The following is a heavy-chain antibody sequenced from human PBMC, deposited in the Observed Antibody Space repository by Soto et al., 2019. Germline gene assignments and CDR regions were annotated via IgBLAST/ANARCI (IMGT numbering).Heavy chain of an antibody. CDR1: SGSISSSNW. D-gene: IGHD3-10*01. Sequence: SETLSLTCAVSSGSISSSNWWSWVRQPPGKGLEWIGEIYHSGSTNYNPSLKSRVTISVDKSKNQFSLKLSSVTAADTAVYYCARVTMVRGVIIRFDPWGQGTLVTVSS. V-gene: IGHV4-4*02. J-gene: IGHJ5*02. CDR2: IYHSGST. CDR3: ARVTMVRGVIIRFDP.